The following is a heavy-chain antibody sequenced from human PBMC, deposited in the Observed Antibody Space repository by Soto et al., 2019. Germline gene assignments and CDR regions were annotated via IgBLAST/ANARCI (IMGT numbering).Heavy chain of an antibody. D-gene: IGHD2-2*01. Sequence: SETLSLTCAVYGGSFNGYYWSWIRQPPGKGLEWIGEINHSGSTNYNPSLKSRVTISVDTSKNQFSLKLSSVTAADTAVYYCARSAWILRQLLYNWFDPWGQGTLVTVSS. CDR2: INHSGST. CDR1: GGSFNGYY. CDR3: ARSAWILRQLLYNWFDP. J-gene: IGHJ5*02. V-gene: IGHV4-34*01.